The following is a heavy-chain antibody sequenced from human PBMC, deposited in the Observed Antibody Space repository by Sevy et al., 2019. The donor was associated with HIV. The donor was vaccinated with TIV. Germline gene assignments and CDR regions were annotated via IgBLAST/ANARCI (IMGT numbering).Heavy chain of an antibody. D-gene: IGHD2-2*01. CDR3: ARDPGDCSSTTCYRSMDV. V-gene: IGHV1-2*02. Sequence: ASVKVSCKASGYTFTGYYMHWVRQAPGQGLEWMGWINPNSGGTKYAQKFQGRVTITRETTISTAYMEVSRLRSDDTAVFYCARDPGDCSSTTCYRSMDVWGQGTTVTVSS. CDR1: GYTFTGYY. CDR2: INPNSGGT. J-gene: IGHJ6*02.